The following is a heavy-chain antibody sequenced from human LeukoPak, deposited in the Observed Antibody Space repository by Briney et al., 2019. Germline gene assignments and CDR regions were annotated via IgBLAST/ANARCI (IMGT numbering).Heavy chain of an antibody. V-gene: IGHV1-2*02. CDR2: MNPKSGST. Sequence: GASVKVSCKASGYTFTVYYLHWVRQAPGQGLEWMGWMNPKSGSTKSARQFQGRVTMTGDTSTSTAYMELTSLTSDDTAIYYCARAGGGSSGYYPGYWGQGTLVTVSS. J-gene: IGHJ4*02. CDR3: ARAGGGSSGYYPGY. D-gene: IGHD3-22*01. CDR1: GYTFTVYY.